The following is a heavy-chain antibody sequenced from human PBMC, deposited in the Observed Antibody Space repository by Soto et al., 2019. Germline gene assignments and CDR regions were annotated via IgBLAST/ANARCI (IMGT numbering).Heavy chain of an antibody. CDR3: ARDRGMITFGGVIGYYYYYRMDV. CDR2: IVPIFGTS. D-gene: IGHD3-16*02. J-gene: IGHJ6*02. Sequence: SVKVSYKASGGTFSSYAISRGRQAPGQWLEWMGEIVPIFGTSNYAQKFQVRVTITADKSTSTAYMELSSLRAEDTALYYCARDRGMITFGGVIGYYYYYRMDVWG. V-gene: IGHV1-69*06. CDR1: GGTFSSYA.